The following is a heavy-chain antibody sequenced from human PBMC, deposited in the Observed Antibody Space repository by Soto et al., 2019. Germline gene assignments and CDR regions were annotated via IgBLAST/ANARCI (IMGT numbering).Heavy chain of an antibody. CDR1: GFTFSSCA. V-gene: IGHV3-23*01. J-gene: IGHJ6*02. Sequence: EVQLLESGGGLVQPGGSLRLSCAASGFTFSSCAMGWVRQAPGKGLEWVSDIIDSGASTYYADSVKGRFTISRDSSKSTLYLQMNRLRAEDTALYYCEKRRSYYYYYGVDVWGQGTTVTVSS. CDR3: EKRRSYYYYYGVDV. CDR2: IIDSGAST.